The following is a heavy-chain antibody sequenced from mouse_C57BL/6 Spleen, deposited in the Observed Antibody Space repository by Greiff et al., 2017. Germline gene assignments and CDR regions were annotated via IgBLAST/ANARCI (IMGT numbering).Heavy chain of an antibody. V-gene: IGHV5-12*01. J-gene: IGHJ4*01. D-gene: IGHD2-1*01. CDR3: ARLGYYHYYAMDY. CDR1: GFTFSDYY. Sequence: EVQRVESGGGLVQPGGSLKLSCAASGFTFSDYYMYWVRQTPEKRLEWVAYISNGGGSTYYPDTVKGRFTISRDNAKNTLYLQMSRLKSEDTAMYYCARLGYYHYYAMDYWGQGTSVTVSS. CDR2: ISNGGGST.